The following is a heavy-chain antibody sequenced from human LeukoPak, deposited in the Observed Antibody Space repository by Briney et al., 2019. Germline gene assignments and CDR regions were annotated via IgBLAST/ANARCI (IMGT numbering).Heavy chain of an antibody. D-gene: IGHD3-10*01. V-gene: IGHV4-59*01. CDR1: GGSISSYY. CDR3: ARESHYGSGSYYTHYYYYYGMDV. CDR2: IYYSGST. Sequence: SETLSLTCTVSGGSISSYYWSWIRQPPGKGLEWIGYIYYSGSTNYNPSLKSRVTISVDTSKNQFSLKLSSVTAADTAVYYCARESHYGSGSYYTHYYYYYGMDVWGQGTTVTVSS. J-gene: IGHJ6*02.